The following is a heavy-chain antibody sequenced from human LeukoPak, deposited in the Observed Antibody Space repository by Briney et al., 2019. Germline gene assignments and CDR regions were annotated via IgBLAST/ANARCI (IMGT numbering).Heavy chain of an antibody. V-gene: IGHV4-34*01. D-gene: IGHD3-16*02. CDR3: ARGSTYYDYVWGSYRYAVRNWFDP. CDR1: GGSFSGYY. CDR2: INQSGST. J-gene: IGHJ5*02. Sequence: SETLSLTCAVYGGSFSGYYWSWIRQPPGKGLEWIGEINQSGSTNYNPSLKSRVTISVDTYKNQFSLKLSSVTAADTAVYYCARGSTYYDYVWGSYRYAVRNWFDPWGQGTLVTVSS.